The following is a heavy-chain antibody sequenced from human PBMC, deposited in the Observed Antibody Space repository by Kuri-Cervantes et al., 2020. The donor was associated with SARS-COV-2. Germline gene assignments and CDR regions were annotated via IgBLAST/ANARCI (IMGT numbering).Heavy chain of an antibody. D-gene: IGHD3-22*01. V-gene: IGHV1-69*06. CDR2: IIPIFGTA. CDR1: GGTFSSYT. Sequence: SVKVSCKASGGTFSSYTISWVRQAPGQGLEWMGGIIPIFGTANYAQKFQGRVTITADKSTSTAYMGLSSLRSEDTAVYYCARFERYYDSSGPPDYWGQGTLVTVSS. CDR3: ARFERYYDSSGPPDY. J-gene: IGHJ4*02.